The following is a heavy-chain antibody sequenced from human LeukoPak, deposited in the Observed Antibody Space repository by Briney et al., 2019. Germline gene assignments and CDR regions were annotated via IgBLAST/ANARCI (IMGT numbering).Heavy chain of an antibody. Sequence: GGSLRLSCAASGFTFSSYGMHWVRQAPGKGLEGVAVIWYDGSNKYYADSVKGRFTISRENSKNTLYLQMNSLRAEDTDVYYCARDEVRPVYYDFWSGYPFDYWGQGTLVTVSS. CDR1: GFTFSSYG. J-gene: IGHJ4*02. CDR2: IWYDGSNK. D-gene: IGHD3-3*01. CDR3: ARDEVRPVYYDFWSGYPFDY. V-gene: IGHV3-33*01.